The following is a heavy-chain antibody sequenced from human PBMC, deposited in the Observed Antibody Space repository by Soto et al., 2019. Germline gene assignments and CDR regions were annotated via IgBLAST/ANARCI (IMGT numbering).Heavy chain of an antibody. V-gene: IGHV4-31*03. Sequence: QVQLQESGPRLVKPSQTLSLSCSVSGGALTDGGYYWAWIRQHPVKGLEWIGHIFHIGSTHYNPSLRSRVTMSVDTSKNEFSLNLRSVTAAATAVYYCARGGDYDNDFGPWGQGTLVTVSS. D-gene: IGHD4-17*01. CDR2: IFHIGST. CDR3: ARGGDYDNDFGP. CDR1: GGALTDGGYY. J-gene: IGHJ5*02.